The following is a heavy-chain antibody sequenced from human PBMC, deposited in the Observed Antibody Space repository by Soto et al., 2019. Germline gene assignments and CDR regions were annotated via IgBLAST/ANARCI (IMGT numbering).Heavy chain of an antibody. D-gene: IGHD3-10*01. Sequence: PGGSLRLSCVASGFTFNNYAMSWVRQAPGKGLEWVSAISGSGATTYYADSVKGRFTISRDNSQNTLYLQLNSLRADDTAVYYCVRRHGLTIDAYYWGQGTLVTVSS. J-gene: IGHJ4*02. CDR1: GFTFNNYA. CDR3: VRRHGLTIDAYY. CDR2: ISGSGATT. V-gene: IGHV3-23*01.